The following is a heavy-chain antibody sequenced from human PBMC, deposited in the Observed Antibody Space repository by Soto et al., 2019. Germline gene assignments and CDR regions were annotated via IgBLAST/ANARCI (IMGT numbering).Heavy chain of an antibody. V-gene: IGHV3-21*03. Sequence: EVHLVESGGGLVRPGGSLRLSCTASGFSFSDYSFNWVRQAPGKGLEWVSSITHTGTNAYYADSVKGLFTIAKDSADNSLFLHMPSLSAEDRTSYRWAIARVNHSYSDCWGPGTLITVSS. CDR2: ITHTGTNA. CDR3: AIARVNHSYSDC. CDR1: GFSFSDYS. D-gene: IGHD3-16*01. J-gene: IGHJ4*02.